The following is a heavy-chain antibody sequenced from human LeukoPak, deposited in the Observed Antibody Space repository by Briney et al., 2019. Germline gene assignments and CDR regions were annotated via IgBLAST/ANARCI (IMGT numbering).Heavy chain of an antibody. D-gene: IGHD3/OR15-3a*01. CDR2: IYYSGNT. CDR3: ARQTGSGLFILP. Sequence: PSETLSLTCTVSGVSISSSNSYWGWIRQPPGKGLEWIGSIYYSGNTYYNASLKSQVSISIDTSKDQFTLKLTSVTAADTAVYYCARQTGSGLFILPGGQGTLVTVSS. V-gene: IGHV4-39*01. CDR1: GVSISSSNSY. J-gene: IGHJ4*02.